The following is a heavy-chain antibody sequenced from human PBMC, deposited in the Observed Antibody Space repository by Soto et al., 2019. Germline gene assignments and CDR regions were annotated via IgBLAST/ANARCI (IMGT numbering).Heavy chain of an antibody. Sequence: PSETLSLTCAVSGGSISSSNWWSWVRQPPGKGLEWIGEIYHSGSTNYNPSLKSRVTISVDKSKNQFSLKLSSVTAADTAVYYCARESRSITIFGVVILNWFDPWGQGTLVTVSS. D-gene: IGHD3-3*01. CDR2: IYHSGST. CDR3: ARESRSITIFGVVILNWFDP. V-gene: IGHV4-4*02. J-gene: IGHJ5*02. CDR1: GGSISSSNW.